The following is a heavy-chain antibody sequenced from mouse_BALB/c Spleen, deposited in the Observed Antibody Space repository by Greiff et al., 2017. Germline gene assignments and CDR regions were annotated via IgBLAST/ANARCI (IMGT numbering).Heavy chain of an antibody. V-gene: IGHV5-12-1*01. J-gene: IGHJ2*01. CDR2: ISSGGGST. Sequence: EVHLVESGGGLVKPGGSLKLSCAASGFAFSSYDMSWVRQTPEKRLEWVAYISSGGGSTYYPDTVKGRFTISRDNAKNTLYLQMSSLKSEDTAMYYCARRPGYFDYWGQGTTLTVSS. CDR1: GFAFSSYD. CDR3: ARRPGYFDY.